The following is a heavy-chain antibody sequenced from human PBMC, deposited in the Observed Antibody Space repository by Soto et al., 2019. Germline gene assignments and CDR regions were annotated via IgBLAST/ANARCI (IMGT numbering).Heavy chain of an antibody. J-gene: IGHJ4*02. CDR1: GGSFNGYY. CDR2: INHSGST. Sequence: QVQLQQWGAGLLKPSETLSLTCAVYGGSFNGYYWSWIRQPPGKGPEWIGDINHSGSTNYNPSLKSRVSMSVATSTNQFSLKLRSVTAADMAVFYFARAPDKYYFDSWGKGTLVTVSS. CDR3: ARAPDKYYFDS. V-gene: IGHV4-34*01.